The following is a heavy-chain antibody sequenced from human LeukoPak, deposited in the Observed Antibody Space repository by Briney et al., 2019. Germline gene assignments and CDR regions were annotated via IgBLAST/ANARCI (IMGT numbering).Heavy chain of an antibody. CDR2: IWYDGSNK. J-gene: IGHJ6*02. Sequence: GRSLRLSCVSSGFPFSRNGMHWVRQAPGKGLEWVAVIWYDGSNKYYADSVKGRFTISRDNSKNTLYLQMNSPRAEDTAVYYCASVRLNYFYAMDIWGQGTTVTVSS. CDR1: GFPFSRNG. V-gene: IGHV3-33*01. CDR3: ASVRLNYFYAMDI.